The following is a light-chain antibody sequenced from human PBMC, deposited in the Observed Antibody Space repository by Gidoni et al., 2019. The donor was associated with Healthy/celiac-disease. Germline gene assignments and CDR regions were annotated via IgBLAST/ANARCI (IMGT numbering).Light chain of an antibody. Sequence: EIVLTQSPATLSSSPGERATLSCRASQSVSSHLAWYQQKPGQAPRLLIYDASNRATGIPARFSGSGSGTDFTLTISSLEPEDFAVYYCQQRSNWFTFXPXTKVDIK. V-gene: IGKV3-11*01. CDR2: DAS. J-gene: IGKJ3*01. CDR1: QSVSSH. CDR3: QQRSNWFT.